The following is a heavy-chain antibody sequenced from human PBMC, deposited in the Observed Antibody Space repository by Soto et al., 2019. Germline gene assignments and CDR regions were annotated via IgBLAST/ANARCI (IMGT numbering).Heavy chain of an antibody. J-gene: IGHJ6*02. V-gene: IGHV3-23*01. CDR2: ISSSGGST. CDR3: AKDWGAGDYGMEV. Sequence: EMQLLESGGGLVQPGGSLRLSCAASGFTFRKYAMSWVRQAAGKGLEWASYISSSGGSTYHADSVKGRFTISRDDSKNPLFLQMNSLRGEDTAVYYRAKDWGAGDYGMEVWGQGTTVTVSS. D-gene: IGHD3-16*01. CDR1: GFTFRKYA.